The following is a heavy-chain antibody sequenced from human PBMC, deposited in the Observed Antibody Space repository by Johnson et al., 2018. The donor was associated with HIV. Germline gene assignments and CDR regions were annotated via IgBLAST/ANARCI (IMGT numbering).Heavy chain of an antibody. Sequence: QMLLVESGGGLVKPGGSLRLSCVASGFSFSDYYMSWIRQAPGKGLEWISYMSSSGSTIYHAESVKGRFTISRDNAKNSLYLQMNSLRAEDTAVYYCAKDTHTGYTSSWYDGDAFDIWGQGTMVTVSS. D-gene: IGHD6-13*01. J-gene: IGHJ3*02. CDR2: MSSSGSTI. CDR1: GFSFSDYY. CDR3: AKDTHTGYTSSWYDGDAFDI. V-gene: IGHV3-11*04.